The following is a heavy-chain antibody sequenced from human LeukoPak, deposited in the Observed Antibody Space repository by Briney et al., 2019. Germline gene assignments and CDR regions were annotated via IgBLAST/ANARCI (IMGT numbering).Heavy chain of an antibody. D-gene: IGHD3-10*01. CDR3: ARDSTMLLWFGILDY. Sequence: GRSLRLSCAASGFTFSSYGIHWVRQAPGKGLEWVAVISYDGSNKYYADSVKGRFTISRDNSKNTLYLQMNSLRAEDTAVYYCARDSTMLLWFGILDYWGQGAPVTVSS. CDR1: GFTFSSYG. CDR2: ISYDGSNK. V-gene: IGHV3-30*03. J-gene: IGHJ4*02.